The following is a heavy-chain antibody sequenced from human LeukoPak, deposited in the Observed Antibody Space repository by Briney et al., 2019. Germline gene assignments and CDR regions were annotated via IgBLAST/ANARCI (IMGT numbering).Heavy chain of an antibody. D-gene: IGHD3-16*01. V-gene: IGHV3-7*01. CDR3: ARLGAGSLSGFDY. CDR2: IKQDGSVK. CDR1: GFTFSSYG. J-gene: IGHJ4*02. Sequence: GGSLRLSCAASGFTFSSYGMHWVRQAPGKGLEWVANIKQDGSVKYYVNSLKGRFTISRDNAKNSLYLQMNSLRAEDTAVYYCARLGAGSLSGFDYWGQGTLVTVSS.